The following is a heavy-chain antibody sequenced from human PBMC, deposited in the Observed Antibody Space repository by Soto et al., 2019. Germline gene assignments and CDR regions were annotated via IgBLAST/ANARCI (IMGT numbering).Heavy chain of an antibody. D-gene: IGHD3-22*01. CDR3: TTDRGYLTFDY. CDR1: GFTFSNSW. Sequence: PGGSLRLSCAASGFTFSNSWMNWVRQAPGKGLEWVANIKEDGTAKCYLDSVKGRFTVSRDNVKNSLYLQMNSLRAEDTAMYYCTTDRGYLTFDYWGPGTLVTVSS. J-gene: IGHJ4*02. V-gene: IGHV3-7*01. CDR2: IKEDGTAK.